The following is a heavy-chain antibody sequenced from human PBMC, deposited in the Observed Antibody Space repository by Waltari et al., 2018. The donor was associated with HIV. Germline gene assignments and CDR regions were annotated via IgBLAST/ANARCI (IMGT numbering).Heavy chain of an antibody. V-gene: IGHV3-15*01. D-gene: IGHD3-16*01. CDR1: GFTFNIAW. Sequence: EVQLVESGGGLVKPGGSLTLSCAASGFTFNIAWMSWVRQAPGKGLEWVGRIKSESHGRTTDFAAPVKGRFTISRDDSKNTVSLQMNSLKTEDTAVYFCSTMGGFPSFDYWGQGTLVTVSS. J-gene: IGHJ4*02. CDR3: STMGGFPSFDY. CDR2: IKSESHGRTT.